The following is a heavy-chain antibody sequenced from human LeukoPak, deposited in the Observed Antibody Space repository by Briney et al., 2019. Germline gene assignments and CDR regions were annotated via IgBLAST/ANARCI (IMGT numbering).Heavy chain of an antibody. CDR2: LHGDGTR. CDR3: ATRIAATGRYYSDF. J-gene: IGHJ4*02. D-gene: IGHD6-13*01. Sequence: PGGSLRLSCAASGFTVSIKYMSWVRQAPGKGLECVSSLHGDGTRYYADSVKGRFSITRDNSKNTLYLHMNSLRAEDTAVYHCATRIAATGRYYSDFWGQGTLVTVSS. CDR1: GFTVSIKY. V-gene: IGHV3-53*01.